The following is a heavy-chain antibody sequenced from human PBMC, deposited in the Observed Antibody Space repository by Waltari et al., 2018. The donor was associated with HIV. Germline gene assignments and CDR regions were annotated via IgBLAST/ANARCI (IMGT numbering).Heavy chain of an antibody. V-gene: IGHV3-66*01. CDR1: GLPGSRNY. J-gene: IGHJ4*02. CDR3: ARAPTITTNFDY. CDR2: IYSGGTT. D-gene: IGHD4-4*01. Sequence: EVQLVESGGALVQPGGSLRLSGVASGLPGSRNYMSWVRQAPGKGLEWVSIIYSGGTTHYADSVKDRFTISRDNSKNTVYLQMDSLRVEDTAVYYCARAPTITTNFDYWGQGTLVTVSS.